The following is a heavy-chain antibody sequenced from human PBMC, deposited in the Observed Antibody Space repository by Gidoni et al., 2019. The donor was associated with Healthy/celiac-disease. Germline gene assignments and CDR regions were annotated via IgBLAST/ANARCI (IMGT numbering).Heavy chain of an antibody. CDR2: INPNSGGT. CDR1: GSTFTGYY. D-gene: IGHD2-15*01. J-gene: IGHJ4*02. V-gene: IGHV1-2*02. CDR3: ARVVPQDTVVTQWGYYFDY. Sequence: QVQLVQSGAEVKKPGASVKVSCTASGSTFTGYYMHWVRQAPGQGLEWMGWINPNSGGTNYAQKFQGRVTMTRDTSISTAYMELSRLRSDDTAVYYCARVVPQDTVVTQWGYYFDYWGQGTLVTVSS.